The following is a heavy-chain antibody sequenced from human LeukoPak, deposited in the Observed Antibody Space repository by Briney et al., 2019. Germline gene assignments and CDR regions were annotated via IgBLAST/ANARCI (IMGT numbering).Heavy chain of an antibody. Sequence: GRSLRLSCAASGFTFHDYAMHWVRQAPGKGLEWVSGISWNSGSIAYADSVKGRFTISRDNAKNSLYLQMNSLRAEDTAVYYCARGSRNYYDSSGYTDFDYWGQGTLVTVSS. CDR3: ARGSRNYYDSSGYTDFDY. V-gene: IGHV3-9*01. J-gene: IGHJ4*02. CDR2: ISWNSGSI. CDR1: GFTFHDYA. D-gene: IGHD3-22*01.